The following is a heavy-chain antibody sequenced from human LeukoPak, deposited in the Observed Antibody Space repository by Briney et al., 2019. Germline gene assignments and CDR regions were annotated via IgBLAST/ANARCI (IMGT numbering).Heavy chain of an antibody. J-gene: IGHJ4*02. CDR1: GGSISSHY. V-gene: IGHV4-59*11. CDR2: IYYSGST. CDR3: ASQNGGY. Sequence: SETLSLTCTVSGGSISSHYWSWIRQPPGKGLEWIGYIYYSGSTNYNPSLKSRVTISADTSKNQFSLKLSSVTAADTAVYYCASQNGGYWGQGTLVTVSS.